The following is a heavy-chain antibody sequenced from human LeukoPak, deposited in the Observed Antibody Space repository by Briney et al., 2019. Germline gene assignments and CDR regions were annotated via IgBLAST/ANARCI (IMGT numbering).Heavy chain of an antibody. CDR3: ARGIYDYALDF. D-gene: IGHD4/OR15-4a*01. V-gene: IGHV3-23*01. J-gene: IGHJ4*02. CDR2: ISASGSNT. Sequence: PGGSLRLSCAASGFTFNNHAMTWVRQAPGKGLEWVSLISASGSNTYYAGSVKGRFIISRDNSKSTLNLQMSNLRAEDTALYYCARGIYDYALDFWGQGALVTVSS. CDR1: GFTFNNHA.